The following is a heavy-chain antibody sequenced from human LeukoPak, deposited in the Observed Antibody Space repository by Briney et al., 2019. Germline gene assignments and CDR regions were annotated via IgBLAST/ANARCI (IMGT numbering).Heavy chain of an antibody. CDR1: GGTFSSYS. J-gene: IGHJ3*02. CDR2: IIPIFGTA. V-gene: IGHV1-69*13. CDR3: ARSSDYYDSSGHDAFDI. Sequence: SVKVSCKASGGTFSSYSISWVRQAPGQGLEWMGGIIPIFGTANYAQKFQGRVTITADESTSTAYMELGSLRSEDTAVYYCARSSDYYDSSGHDAFDIWGQGTMVTVSS. D-gene: IGHD3-22*01.